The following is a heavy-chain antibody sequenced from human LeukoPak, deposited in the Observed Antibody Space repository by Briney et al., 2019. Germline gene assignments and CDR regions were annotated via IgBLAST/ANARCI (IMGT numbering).Heavy chain of an antibody. CDR1: GYTFTGYY. V-gene: IGHV1-2*02. D-gene: IGHD3-3*01. CDR3: ARVEPYYDFWSGYYLFDY. J-gene: IGHJ4*02. CDR2: INPNSGGT. Sequence: ASVKVSCKASGYTFTGYYMHWVRQAPGQGLEWMGWINPNSGGTNYAQKFQGRVTMTRDTSISTAYMELSRLRSDGTAVYYCARVEPYYDFWSGYYLFDYWGQGTLVTVSS.